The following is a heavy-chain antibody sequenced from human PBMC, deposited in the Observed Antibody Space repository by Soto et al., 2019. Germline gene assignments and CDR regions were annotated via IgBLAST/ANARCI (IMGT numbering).Heavy chain of an antibody. CDR1: GYSFTIYW. Sequence: GESLKISCKGSGYSFTIYWIAWVRQMPGKGPECMGIIYPGDSDTRYSPSFEGQVTISADKSINTAYLQWSSLKASDSAMYYCARPFDTSGWYDHWGQGTLVTVSS. CDR2: IYPGDSDT. V-gene: IGHV5-51*01. J-gene: IGHJ5*02. CDR3: ARPFDTSGWYDH. D-gene: IGHD6-19*01.